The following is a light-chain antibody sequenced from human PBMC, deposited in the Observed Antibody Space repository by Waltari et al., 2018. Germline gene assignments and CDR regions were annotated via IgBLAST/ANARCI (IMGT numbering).Light chain of an antibody. CDR3: QQRSSWPPRYT. V-gene: IGKV3-11*02. Sequence: EIVLTQSPATLSLSPGESASLSCRANQILSSYLAWYQQTPGQTPRLLIYDASKRATGVPARFSGSGSERDFTLTISSLEPEDFAVYYCQQRSSWPPRYTFGQGTKLEIK. CDR1: QILSSY. J-gene: IGKJ2*01. CDR2: DAS.